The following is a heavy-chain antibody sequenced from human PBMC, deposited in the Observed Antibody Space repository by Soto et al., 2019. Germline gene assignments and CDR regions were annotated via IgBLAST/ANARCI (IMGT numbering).Heavy chain of an antibody. V-gene: IGHV1-18*01. CDR3: ARDESPYYYDSSGYGY. Sequence: ASVKVSCKGSGYTFTSYGIRWVRQAPGQGLEWMGWISAYNGNTNYAQKLQGSVTMTTDTSTSTAYMELRSLRSDDTAVYYCARDESPYYYDSSGYGYWGQGTLVTVSS. CDR2: ISAYNGNT. D-gene: IGHD3-22*01. J-gene: IGHJ4*01. CDR1: GYTFTSYG.